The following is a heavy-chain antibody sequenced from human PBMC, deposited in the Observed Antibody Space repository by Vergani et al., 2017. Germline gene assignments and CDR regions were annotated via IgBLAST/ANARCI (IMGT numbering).Heavy chain of an antibody. CDR1: GDSISTSSYA. D-gene: IGHD2-21*01. CDR2: VFYGGRT. CDR3: ARHISVVRPSSMTAFDS. V-gene: IGHV4-39*01. Sequence: QMQLQESGPGLVKPSETLSLSCTVSGDSISTSSYAWGWIRQPPGKTLEWIGTVFYGGRTSYNPSLKSRVTLSLDTSKKQISLHLTSVTAADTAVYYCARHISVVRPSSMTAFDSWGQGTLVTVSS. J-gene: IGHJ4*02.